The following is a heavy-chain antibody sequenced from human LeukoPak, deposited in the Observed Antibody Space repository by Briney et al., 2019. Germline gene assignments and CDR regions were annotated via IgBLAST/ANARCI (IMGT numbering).Heavy chain of an antibody. J-gene: IGHJ4*02. V-gene: IGHV3-43D*03. CDR1: GFTFDDYA. Sequence: GGSLRLSCAASGFTFDDYAMHWVRQAPGKGLEWVSLISWDGGSTYYADSVKGRFTISRDNSKNSLYLQMNSLRAEDTALYYCAKAHYDYVWGSYRLDYWGQGTLVTVSS. CDR2: ISWDGGST. CDR3: AKAHYDYVWGSYRLDY. D-gene: IGHD3-16*02.